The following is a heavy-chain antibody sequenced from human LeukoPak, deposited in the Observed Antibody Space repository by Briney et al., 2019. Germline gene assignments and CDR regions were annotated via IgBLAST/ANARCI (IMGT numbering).Heavy chain of an antibody. D-gene: IGHD5-12*01. V-gene: IGHV4-59*11. CDR3: ARGGSGYDSYYYYYYMDV. J-gene: IGHJ6*03. CDR2: IYYSGST. CDR1: GGSISSHY. Sequence: PSETLSLTCTASGGSISSHYWNWIRQPPGKGLEWIGYIYYSGSTNYNPSLKSRVTISVDTSKNQFSLKLSSVTAADTAVYYCARGGSGYDSYYYYYYMDVWGKGTTVTVSS.